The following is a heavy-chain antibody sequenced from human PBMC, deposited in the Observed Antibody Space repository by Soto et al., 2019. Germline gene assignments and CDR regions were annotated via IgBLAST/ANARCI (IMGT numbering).Heavy chain of an antibody. D-gene: IGHD3-10*01. CDR2: IRSKAYGGTT. CDR3: TRGHGITMVRGVTRGTYYGMDV. J-gene: IGHJ6*02. CDR1: GFTFGDYA. Sequence: PGGSLRLSCTASGFTFGDYAMSWFRQAPGKGLEWVGFIRSKAYGGTTEYAASVKGRFTISRDDSKSIAYLQMNSLKTEDTAVYYCTRGHGITMVRGVTRGTYYGMDVWGQGTTVPSP. V-gene: IGHV3-49*03.